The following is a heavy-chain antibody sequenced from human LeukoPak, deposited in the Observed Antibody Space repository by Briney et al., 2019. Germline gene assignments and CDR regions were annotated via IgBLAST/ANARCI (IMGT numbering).Heavy chain of an antibody. J-gene: IGHJ4*02. CDR3: ARGGSGYSYGKIDS. Sequence: GRSLRLSCAASGFTFSSDAMSWVRQAPGKGLEWVSSISSSSSYIYYADSVKGRFTISRDNAKNSLYLQMNSLRDEDTAVYYCARGGSGYSYGKIDSWGQGILVTVSS. CDR1: GFTFSSDA. V-gene: IGHV3-21*01. CDR2: ISSSSSYI. D-gene: IGHD5-18*01.